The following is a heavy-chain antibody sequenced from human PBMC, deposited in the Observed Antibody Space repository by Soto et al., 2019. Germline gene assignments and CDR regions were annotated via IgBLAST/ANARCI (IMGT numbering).Heavy chain of an antibody. Sequence: GGSLRLSCAASGFTFSSYGMHWVRQAPGKGLEWVAVISYDGSNKYYADSVKGRFTISRDNSKNTLYLQMNSLRAEDTAVYYCAKEKSKGGYSYGYLDVWGQGTTVTVSS. CDR1: GFTFSSYG. CDR3: AKEKSKGGYSYGYLDV. D-gene: IGHD5-18*01. CDR2: ISYDGSNK. J-gene: IGHJ6*02. V-gene: IGHV3-30*18.